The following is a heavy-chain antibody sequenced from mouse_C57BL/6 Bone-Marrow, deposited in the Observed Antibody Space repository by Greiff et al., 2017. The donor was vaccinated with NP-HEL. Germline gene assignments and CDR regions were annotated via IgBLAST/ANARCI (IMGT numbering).Heavy chain of an antibody. V-gene: IGHV1-80*01. D-gene: IGHD1-1*01. CDR3: AIHYGSPNAMDY. CDR2: IYPGDGDT. J-gene: IGHJ4*01. CDR1: GYAFSSYW. Sequence: VQLQESGAELVKPGASVKISCKASGYAFSSYWMNWVKQRPGKGLEWIGQIYPGDGDTNYNGKFKGKATLTADKSSSTAYMQLSSLTSEDSAVYFCAIHYGSPNAMDYWGQGTSVTVSS.